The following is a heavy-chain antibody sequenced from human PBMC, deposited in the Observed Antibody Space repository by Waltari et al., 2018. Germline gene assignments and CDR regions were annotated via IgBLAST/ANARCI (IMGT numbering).Heavy chain of an antibody. J-gene: IGHJ4*02. CDR1: GFTFTSYW. Sequence: EVQLVESGGGLVQPGGSLRLSCVASGFTFTSYWMSWVRQAPGKGREGVANIKQDGSEKYYVDSVKGRFTISRDNAKNSLYLQMNSLRAGDTALYYCVRDRGWGNYFDYWGQGTLVTVSS. V-gene: IGHV3-7*01. D-gene: IGHD3-16*01. CDR3: VRDRGWGNYFDY. CDR2: IKQDGSEK.